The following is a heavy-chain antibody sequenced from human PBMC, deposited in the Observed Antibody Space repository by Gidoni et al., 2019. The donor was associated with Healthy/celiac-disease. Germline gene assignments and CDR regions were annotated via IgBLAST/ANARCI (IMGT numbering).Heavy chain of an antibody. Sequence: EVQLLESGGGLVQPGGSLRLSCAASGFTFRSYAMSWVRPAPGKGLEWVTAISGSGGSTNYADSVKGRFTISRDNSKNTMYLQMNSLGAEDTAVYYCAKYSSSWYAAGGWFDPWGQGTLVTVSS. J-gene: IGHJ5*02. V-gene: IGHV3-23*01. D-gene: IGHD6-13*01. CDR3: AKYSSSWYAAGGWFDP. CDR2: ISGSGGST. CDR1: GFTFRSYA.